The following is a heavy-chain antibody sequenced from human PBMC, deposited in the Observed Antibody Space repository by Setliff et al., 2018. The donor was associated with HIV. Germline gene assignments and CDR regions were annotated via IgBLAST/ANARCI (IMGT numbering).Heavy chain of an antibody. D-gene: IGHD2-2*01. V-gene: IGHV1-3*01. CDR2: IIVASGTT. J-gene: IGHJ5*01. CDR3: ATSTSAWYDY. CDR1: GNIFTPYA. Sequence: ASVKVSCKASGNIFTPYAIHWVRQAPGQSLEWMGWIIVASGTTQYSQTFQGRATFSGDTSANTAYMELRSLRSEDTAVYYCATSTSAWYDYWGRGTRVTVSS.